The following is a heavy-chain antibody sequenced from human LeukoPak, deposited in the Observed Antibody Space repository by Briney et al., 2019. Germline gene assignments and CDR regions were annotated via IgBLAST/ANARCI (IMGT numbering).Heavy chain of an antibody. D-gene: IGHD2-21*01. CDR3: AREDVARAYDAFDI. CDR1: GFTFSSHG. CDR2: IYTSGST. V-gene: IGHV4-4*07. J-gene: IGHJ3*02. Sequence: GTLRLSCAASGFTFSSHGMSWVRQAPGKGLEWIGRIYTSGSTNYNPSLKSRVTMSVDTSKNQFSLKLSSVTAADTAVYYCAREDVARAYDAFDIWGQGTMVTVSS.